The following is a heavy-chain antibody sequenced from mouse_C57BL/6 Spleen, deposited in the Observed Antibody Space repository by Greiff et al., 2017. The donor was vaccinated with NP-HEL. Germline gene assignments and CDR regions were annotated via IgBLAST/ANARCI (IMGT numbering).Heavy chain of an antibody. CDR1: GYTFTSYG. J-gene: IGHJ4*01. Sequence: QVQLQQSGAELARPGASVKLSCKASGYTFTSYGISWVKQRTGQGLEWIGEIYPRSGNTYYNEKFKGKATLTADISSSTAYMELRSLTSEDSAVYFCAREGYDYPMDYWGQGTSVTVSS. CDR2: IYPRSGNT. V-gene: IGHV1-81*01. D-gene: IGHD2-4*01. CDR3: AREGYDYPMDY.